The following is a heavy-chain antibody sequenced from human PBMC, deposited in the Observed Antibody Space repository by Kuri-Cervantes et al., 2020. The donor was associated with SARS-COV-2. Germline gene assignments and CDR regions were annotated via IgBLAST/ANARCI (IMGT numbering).Heavy chain of an antibody. CDR2: ISYDTTNK. J-gene: IGHJ3*02. Sequence: GGSLRLSCAASGFTFSSYGMHWVRQAPGKGLEWVAIISYDTTNKYYADSVKGRFTVSRDDSKSTLYLQMDSLRTEDTALYYCAKPFHDYSDYGGAFDIWGLGTVVTVSS. CDR1: GFTFSSYG. V-gene: IGHV3-30*18. CDR3: AKPFHDYSDYGGAFDI. D-gene: IGHD4-11*01.